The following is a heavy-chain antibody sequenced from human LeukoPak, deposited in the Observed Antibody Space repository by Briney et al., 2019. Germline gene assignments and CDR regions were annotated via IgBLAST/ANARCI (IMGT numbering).Heavy chain of an antibody. D-gene: IGHD6-6*01. V-gene: IGHV3-30-3*01. J-gene: IGHJ6*02. CDR1: GFPLSRYP. CDR2: ISYGGSNK. Sequence: RGPLRLSCAASGFPLSRYPMHEVRQAPGKGLEGLAVISYGGSNKFYGDSVKGRFTISRHNSQNTLYLQMNSLGAEDTAVYYCARVRAVAELVRYYYYGMDVWGQGTTVTVSS. CDR3: ARVRAVAELVRYYYYGMDV.